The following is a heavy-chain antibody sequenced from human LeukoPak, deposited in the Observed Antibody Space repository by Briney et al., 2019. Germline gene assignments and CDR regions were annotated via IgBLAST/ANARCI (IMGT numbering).Heavy chain of an antibody. CDR3: ARETGQWLVLGAYDI. CDR2: IYTSGST. V-gene: IGHV4-61*02. J-gene: IGHJ3*02. Sequence: SETLSLTCTVSGGSISSGSYYWSWIRQPAGKGLEWIGRIYTSGSTNYNPSLKSRVTISVDTSKNQFSLKLSSVTAADTAVYYCARETGQWLVLGAYDIWGQGTMVTVSS. CDR1: GGSISSGSYY. D-gene: IGHD6-19*01.